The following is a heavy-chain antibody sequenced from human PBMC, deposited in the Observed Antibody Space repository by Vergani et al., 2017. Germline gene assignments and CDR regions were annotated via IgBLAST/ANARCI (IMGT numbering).Heavy chain of an antibody. V-gene: IGHV5-51*01. CDR2: IYPADSDT. J-gene: IGHJ4*02. D-gene: IGHD1-1*01. Sequence: EVELVQSGPEMRKPGESLKISCKGSEYSFGNYWIGWVRQMPGKGLEWMGIIYPADSDTRYSPCFQGQVTISADKSIITAFLQWDSLKASDTALYYCARHTTYTDSWGQGTLVTVSS. CDR1: EYSFGNYW. CDR3: ARHTTYTDS.